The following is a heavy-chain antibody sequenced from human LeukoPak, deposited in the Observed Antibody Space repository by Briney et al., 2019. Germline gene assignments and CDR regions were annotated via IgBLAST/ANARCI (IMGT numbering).Heavy chain of an antibody. CDR3: ARVTYGRGIVSFYYFDY. J-gene: IGHJ4*02. Sequence: SETLSLTCAVYGGSFSGYYWSWIRQPPGKGLEWIGEINHSGSTNYNPSLKSRVTISVDTSKNQFSLKLSSVTAADTAVYYCARVTYGRGIVSFYYFDYWGQGPLVTVSS. V-gene: IGHV4-34*01. CDR1: GGSFSGYY. CDR2: INHSGST. D-gene: IGHD2/OR15-2a*01.